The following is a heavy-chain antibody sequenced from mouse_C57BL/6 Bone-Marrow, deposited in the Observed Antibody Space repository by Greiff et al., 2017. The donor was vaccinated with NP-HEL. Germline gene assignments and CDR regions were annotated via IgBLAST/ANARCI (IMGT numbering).Heavy chain of an antibody. D-gene: IGHD3-2*02. Sequence: VQLQQSGPELVKPGASVKIPCKASGYTFTDYNMDWVKQSHGKSLEWIGDINPNNGGTIYNQKFKGKATLTVDKSSSTAYMELRSLTSEDTAVYYCARSVRLPCAYWGQGTLVTVSA. CDR2: INPNNGGT. CDR1: GYTFTDYN. CDR3: ARSVRLPCAY. V-gene: IGHV1-18*01. J-gene: IGHJ3*01.